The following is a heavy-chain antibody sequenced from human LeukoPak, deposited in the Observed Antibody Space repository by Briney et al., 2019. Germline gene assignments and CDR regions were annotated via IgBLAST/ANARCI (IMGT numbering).Heavy chain of an antibody. CDR1: GGSISSYY. D-gene: IGHD4-11*01. CDR3: AGASSYTNTFDI. V-gene: IGHV4-59*01. CDR2: IYYSGST. Sequence: SETLSLTCTVSGGSISSYYWSWIRQPPGKGLEWIGYIYYSGSTNYNPSLKSRVTISVDTSKNQFSLKLSSVTAADTAVYYCAGASSYTNTFDIWGQGTMVTVSS. J-gene: IGHJ3*02.